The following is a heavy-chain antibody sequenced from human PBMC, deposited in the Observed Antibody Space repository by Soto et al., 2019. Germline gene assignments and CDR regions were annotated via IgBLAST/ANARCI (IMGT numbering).Heavy chain of an antibody. Sequence: QVQLVQSGAEVKKPGASVKVSCKASGYTFTSYAMHWVRQAPGQRLEWMGWINAGNGNTKYSQKFQGRVTITRDTSASTAYMELSSLRSEDTAVYYCAGDLYDFWSGYYYYGMDVWGQGTTVTVSS. CDR3: AGDLYDFWSGYYYYGMDV. D-gene: IGHD3-3*01. J-gene: IGHJ6*02. CDR2: INAGNGNT. CDR1: GYTFTSYA. V-gene: IGHV1-3*01.